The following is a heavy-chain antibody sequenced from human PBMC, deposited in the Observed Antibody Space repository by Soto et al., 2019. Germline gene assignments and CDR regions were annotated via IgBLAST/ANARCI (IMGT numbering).Heavy chain of an antibody. D-gene: IGHD2-2*01. CDR3: AGGGYCTSTSCYLNWFDP. CDR1: GFTFSSYA. V-gene: IGHV3-30-3*01. J-gene: IGHJ5*02. CDR2: ISYDGSNK. Sequence: QVQLVESGGGVVQPGRSLRLSCAASGFTFSSYAMHWVRQAPGKGLEWVAVISYDGSNKYYADSVKGRFTSSRDNPKNTLYLQMNSLRAEDTAVYYCAGGGYCTSTSCYLNWFDPWGQGTLVSVSS.